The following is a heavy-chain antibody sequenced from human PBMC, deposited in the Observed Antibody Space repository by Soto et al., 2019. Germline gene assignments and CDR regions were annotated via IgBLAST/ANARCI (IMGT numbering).Heavy chain of an antibody. Sequence: ASVKVSCKASGYTFASYGISWGRQAPGQGLEWMGWISAYNGNTNYAQKLQGRVTMTTDTSTSTAYMELRSLRSDGTAVYYCARDRPDYYGSGSYQSSWFDPWGQGTLVTVSS. CDR3: ARDRPDYYGSGSYQSSWFDP. D-gene: IGHD3-10*01. J-gene: IGHJ5*02. CDR1: GYTFASYG. CDR2: ISAYNGNT. V-gene: IGHV1-18*01.